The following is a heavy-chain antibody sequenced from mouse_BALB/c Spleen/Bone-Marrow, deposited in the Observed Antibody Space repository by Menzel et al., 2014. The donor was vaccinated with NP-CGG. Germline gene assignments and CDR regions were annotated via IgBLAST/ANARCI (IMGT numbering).Heavy chain of an antibody. CDR2: ISYSGST. V-gene: IGHV3-8*02. D-gene: IGHD1-1*02. Sequence: EVKLQESGPSLVKPSQTLSLTCSVTGDSISSGYWNWIRKFPGNKLEYMGYISYSGSTYYNPSLKSRISITRDTSKNQYYLQLNSVTTEDTATYYCARGRAMGFAYWGQGTLVTVSA. CDR1: GDSISSGY. J-gene: IGHJ3*01. CDR3: ARGRAMGFAY.